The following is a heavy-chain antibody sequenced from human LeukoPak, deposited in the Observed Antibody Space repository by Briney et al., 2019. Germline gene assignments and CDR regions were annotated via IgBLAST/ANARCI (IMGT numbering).Heavy chain of an antibody. V-gene: IGHV3-30-3*01. D-gene: IGHD3/OR15-3a*01. CDR2: MSYDGSKK. CDR1: GFTFSNYA. CDR3: ARDRTAASWSGSFDY. J-gene: IGHJ4*02. Sequence: GGSLRLSCAASGFTFSNYAMHWVREAPGKGVEGGAVMSYDGSKKYYADSVKGRFTISRDNSKDTLYLQMSSLRTEDTAVYYCARDRTAASWSGSFDYWGQGTLVTVSS.